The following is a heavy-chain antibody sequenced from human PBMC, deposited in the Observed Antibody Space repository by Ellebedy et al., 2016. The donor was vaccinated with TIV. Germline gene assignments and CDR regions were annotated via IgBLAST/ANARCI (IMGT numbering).Heavy chain of an antibody. CDR3: ARHPNGMDV. V-gene: IGHV5-51*01. Sequence: PGGSLRLSCKGSGFIFSNYWIDWVRQMPGKGLEWMGIIYPGDSDTIYSPSFQGRVTISADKSTNTAYLQWTSLKASDTGLYYCARHPNGMDVWGQGTTVTVSS. J-gene: IGHJ6*02. CDR2: IYPGDSDT. CDR1: GFIFSNYW.